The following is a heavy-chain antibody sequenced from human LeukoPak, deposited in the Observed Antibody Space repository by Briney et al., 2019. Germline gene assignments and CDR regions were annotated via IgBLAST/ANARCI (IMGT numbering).Heavy chain of an antibody. D-gene: IGHD6-19*01. CDR3: IKGGGSGWPFDY. J-gene: IGHJ4*02. CDR1: GFTVSNNY. CDR2: IYSGDTT. Sequence: GGSLRLSCAASGFTVSNNYMSWVRQAPGKGLEWVSLIYSGDTTYYADFVRGRFTISRDNSKNTLYLQMNSLRAEDTAVYYCIKGGGSGWPFDYWGQGTLVTVSS. V-gene: IGHV3-53*01.